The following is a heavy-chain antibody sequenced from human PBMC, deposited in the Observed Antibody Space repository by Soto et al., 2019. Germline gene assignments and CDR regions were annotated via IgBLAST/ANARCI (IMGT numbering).Heavy chain of an antibody. D-gene: IGHD2-15*01. CDR2: IYHSGST. V-gene: IGHV4-30-2*01. Sequence: SETLSLTCAVSGGSISSGGYSWSWIRQPPGKSLEWIGDIYHSGSTYYNPSLKSRVTISVDRSKKQFSLKLSSVTAADTAVYFCSRASGYCGGVSCPVGVFAPWGQGTLVPVSS. CDR3: SRASGYCGGVSCPVGVFAP. CDR1: GGSISSGGYS. J-gene: IGHJ5*02.